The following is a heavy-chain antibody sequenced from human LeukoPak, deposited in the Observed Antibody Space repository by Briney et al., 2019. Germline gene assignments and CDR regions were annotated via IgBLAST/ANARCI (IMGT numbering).Heavy chain of an antibody. D-gene: IGHD4-17*01. Sequence: GGSLRLSCAASGFTFNTYAMTWVRQAPGKGLEWVSGISGSGGITYYADSVKGRFTISRDNAKNTLYLQMNSLRAEDTALYYCAKGGPPYGDYVYFDYWGQGTLVTVSS. CDR1: GFTFNTYA. CDR2: ISGSGGIT. J-gene: IGHJ4*02. V-gene: IGHV3-23*01. CDR3: AKGGPPYGDYVYFDY.